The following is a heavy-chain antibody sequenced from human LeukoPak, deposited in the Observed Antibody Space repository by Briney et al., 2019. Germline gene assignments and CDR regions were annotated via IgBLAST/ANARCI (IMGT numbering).Heavy chain of an antibody. CDR1: GFTFSSYE. J-gene: IGHJ4*02. CDR2: ISSSGSTI. Sequence: GGSLRLSCAASGFTFSSYEMNWVRQAPGKGLEWVSYISSSGSTIYYADSVKGRFTISRDNAKNSLYLQMNSLRAEDTAVYYCARLPRYCSGGSCSCWGQGTLVTVSS. CDR3: ARLPRYCSGGSCSC. V-gene: IGHV3-48*03. D-gene: IGHD2-15*01.